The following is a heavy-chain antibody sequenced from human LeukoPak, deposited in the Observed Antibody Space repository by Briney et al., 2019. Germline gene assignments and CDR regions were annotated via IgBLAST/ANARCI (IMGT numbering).Heavy chain of an antibody. CDR1: GITISSYA. CDR2: ISYDGSNK. D-gene: IGHD2-15*01. CDR3: ARHRVDSGGQQLDGFDY. Sequence: PGRSLRLSCAVSGITISSYAMHRVRQAPGKGLEWVAIISYDGSNKHFADSVKGRFSIFRDISKNTLYLQMNSLRAEDTAIYYCARHRVDSGGQQLDGFDYWGQGTLVTVSS. V-gene: IGHV3-30*04. J-gene: IGHJ4*02.